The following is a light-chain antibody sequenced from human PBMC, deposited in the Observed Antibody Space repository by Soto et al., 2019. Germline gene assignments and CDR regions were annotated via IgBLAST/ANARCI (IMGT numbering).Light chain of an antibody. CDR2: SNN. J-gene: IGLJ2*01. V-gene: IGLV1-44*01. CDR1: SSNIGSNT. CDR3: AAWDDSLNGHVV. Sequence: QSVLTQPPSASGTPGQRVTISCSGSSSNIGSNTVNWYQQLLGTAPKLLIYSNNQRPSGVPDRFSGSKSGTSASLAISGLQSEDEADYYCAAWDDSLNGHVVFGGGTKVTVL.